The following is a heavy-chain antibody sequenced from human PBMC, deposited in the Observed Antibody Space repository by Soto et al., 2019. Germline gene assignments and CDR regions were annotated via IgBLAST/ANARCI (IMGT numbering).Heavy chain of an antibody. V-gene: IGHV4-34*01. CDR3: AQRTLTNWFDP. CDR2: INHSGDT. Sequence: QVQLQQWGAGLLKPSETLSLTCAVYGGSFSDFYWNWIRQSPGKGLEWIGEINHSGDTNYNPSLKSRVTISVDTSKNQFSLQLNSVTATDMAVYYCAQRTLTNWFDPWGQGTPVTVSS. D-gene: IGHD4-4*01. CDR1: GGSFSDFY. J-gene: IGHJ5*02.